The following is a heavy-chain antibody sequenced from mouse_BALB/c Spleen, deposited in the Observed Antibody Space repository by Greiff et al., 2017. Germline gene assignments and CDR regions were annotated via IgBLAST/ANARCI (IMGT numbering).Heavy chain of an antibody. J-gene: IGHJ4*01. V-gene: IGHV5-12-1*01. CDR2: ISSGGGST. D-gene: IGHD1-1*01. Sequence: EVKLMESGGGLVKPGGSLKLSCAASGFDFSSYDMSWVRQTPEKRLEWVAYISSGGGSTYYPDTVKGRFTISRDNAKNTLYLQMSSLKSEDTAMYYCARGSLYGSSLNYAMDYWGQGTSVTVSS. CDR1: GFDFSSYD. CDR3: ARGSLYGSSLNYAMDY.